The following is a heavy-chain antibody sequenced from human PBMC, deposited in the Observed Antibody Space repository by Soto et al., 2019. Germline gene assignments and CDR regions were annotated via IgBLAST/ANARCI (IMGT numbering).Heavy chain of an antibody. V-gene: IGHV4-4*02. Sequence: QVRLQESGPRLVKPSGTLSLTCAVSGDSITSNYWWSWVRQPPGKGLEWIGEVFHSGAVNYNPSLKSRVTISLDKSNNQFSLTLTSVTAADTAIYYCARNPFYYWGQGTLVTVSS. J-gene: IGHJ4*02. CDR1: GDSITSNYW. CDR2: VFHSGAV. CDR3: ARNPFYY.